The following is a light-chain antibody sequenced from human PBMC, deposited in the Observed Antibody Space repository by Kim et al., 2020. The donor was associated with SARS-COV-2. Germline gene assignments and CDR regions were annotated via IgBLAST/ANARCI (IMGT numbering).Light chain of an antibody. Sequence: EIVLTQSPGTLSLSPGERATLSCRASHNVSINYLAWYQQKPGQAPSLLIYAASNRATDIPDRFSGSGSGTDFTLTISRLEFEDFAVYYCHQYGSSPWTFGQGTKVDIK. CDR3: HQYGSSPWT. V-gene: IGKV3-20*01. CDR1: HNVSINY. J-gene: IGKJ1*01. CDR2: AAS.